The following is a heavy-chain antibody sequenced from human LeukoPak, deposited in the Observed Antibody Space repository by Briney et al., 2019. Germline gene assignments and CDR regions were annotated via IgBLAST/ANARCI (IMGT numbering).Heavy chain of an antibody. V-gene: IGHV3-23*01. CDR1: GFTFSSDA. CDR2: ISGSGIRT. J-gene: IGHJ6*02. CDR3: ARADYDILTGKYYYGMDV. D-gene: IGHD3-9*01. Sequence: GGSLRLSCVASGFTFSSDAMSWVRQAPGKGLEWVSAISGSGIRTYYADSVKGRFTISRDSSKNTLYLQMDSLRAEDTAVYYCARADYDILTGKYYYGMDVWGQGTTVTVSS.